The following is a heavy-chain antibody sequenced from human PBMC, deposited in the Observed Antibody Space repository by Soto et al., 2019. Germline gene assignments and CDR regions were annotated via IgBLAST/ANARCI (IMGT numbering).Heavy chain of an antibody. CDR3: ARGRVRRGAAAGYYYYGMDV. Sequence: SETLSLTCAVYGGSFSGYYWSWIRQPPGKGLEWIGEINHSGSTNYNPSLKSRVTISVDTSKNQFSLKLSSVTAADTAVYYCARGRVRRGAAAGYYYYGMDVWGQGTTVTVSS. CDR1: GGSFSGYY. J-gene: IGHJ6*02. D-gene: IGHD6-13*01. V-gene: IGHV4-34*01. CDR2: INHSGST.